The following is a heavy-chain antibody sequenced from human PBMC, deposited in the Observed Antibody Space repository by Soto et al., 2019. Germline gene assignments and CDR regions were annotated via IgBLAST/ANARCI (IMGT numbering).Heavy chain of an antibody. V-gene: IGHV4-61*01. Sequence: QVQLQESGPGLVKPSETLSLTCTVSGGSVSSGRYYWSWIRQPPGKGLEWIGYIYYSGSTNYNPALKRRVTISVDTSKNQFSLKLSSVTAADTAVYYCARGARIVVVVAATLGWFDPWGQGTLVTVSS. J-gene: IGHJ5*02. CDR2: IYYSGST. CDR3: ARGARIVVVVAATLGWFDP. CDR1: GGSVSSGRYY. D-gene: IGHD2-15*01.